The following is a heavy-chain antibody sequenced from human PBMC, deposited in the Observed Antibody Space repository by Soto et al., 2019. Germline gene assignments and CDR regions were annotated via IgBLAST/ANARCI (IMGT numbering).Heavy chain of an antibody. Sequence: SGTLALTCTVSGGSISSSSYYWGWIRQPPGKGLEWIGSIYYSGSTYYNPSLKSRVTISVDTSKNQFSLKLSSVTAADTAVYYCARFYSGSYPYEGFDYWGQGTLVTVSS. CDR3: ARFYSGSYPYEGFDY. V-gene: IGHV4-39*01. J-gene: IGHJ4*02. CDR1: GGSISSSSYY. CDR2: IYYSGST. D-gene: IGHD1-26*01.